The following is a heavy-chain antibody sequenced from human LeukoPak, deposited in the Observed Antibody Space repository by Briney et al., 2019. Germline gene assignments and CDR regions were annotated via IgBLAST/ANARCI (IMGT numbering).Heavy chain of an antibody. V-gene: IGHV1-8*03. D-gene: IGHD6-13*01. CDR1: GYTFTSYD. Sequence: ASVKVSCKASGYTFTSYDINWVRQATGQGLEWMGWMNPNSGNTGYAQKFQGRVTITRNTSISTAYMELSSLRSEDTAVYYCARVSVGAAEWFDPWGQGTLVTVSS. J-gene: IGHJ5*02. CDR3: ARVSVGAAEWFDP. CDR2: MNPNSGNT.